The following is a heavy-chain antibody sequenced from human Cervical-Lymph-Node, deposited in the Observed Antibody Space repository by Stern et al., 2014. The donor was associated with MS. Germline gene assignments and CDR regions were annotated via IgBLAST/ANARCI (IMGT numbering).Heavy chain of an antibody. D-gene: IGHD2-2*01. CDR2: ISSSSSYI. J-gene: IGHJ4*02. CDR3: ARGKPIVVVPAAMPDY. CDR1: GFTFSSYS. V-gene: IGHV3-21*01. Sequence: EVQLEESGGGLVKPGGSLRLSCAASGFTFSSYSMNWVRQAPGKGLEWVSSISSSSSYIYYADSVKGRFTISRDNAKNSLYLQMNSLRAEDTAVYYCARGKPIVVVPAAMPDYWGQGTLVTVSS.